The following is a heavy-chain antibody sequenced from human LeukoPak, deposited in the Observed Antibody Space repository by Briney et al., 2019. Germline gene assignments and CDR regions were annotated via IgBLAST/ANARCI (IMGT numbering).Heavy chain of an antibody. J-gene: IGHJ4*02. CDR1: GFTFSNYW. Sequence: GGSLRLSCAASGFTFSNYWMHWVRQAPGKGLVWVSRITSDGRYATYADSVKGRFTISRDNAKNTLYLQMNSLRAEDTAVYYCARGPVSADYYFDCWGQGTLVTVSS. V-gene: IGHV3-74*01. CDR3: ARGPVSADYYFDC. D-gene: IGHD2-2*01. CDR2: ITSDGRYA.